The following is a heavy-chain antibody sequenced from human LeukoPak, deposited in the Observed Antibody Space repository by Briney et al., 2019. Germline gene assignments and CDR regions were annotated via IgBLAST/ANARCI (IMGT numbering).Heavy chain of an antibody. CDR1: GFTFSSYS. CDR2: ITSSGRYI. V-gene: IGHV3-21*01. Sequence: GGSLRLSCAASGFTFSSYSMNWVRQAPGKGLEWVSSITSSGRYIYYADSVKGRFTISRDNSENSLYLQMDSLRVEDTAIYYCARDYVWGSSESDYWGQGTLVTVSS. CDR3: ARDYVWGSSESDY. D-gene: IGHD7-27*01. J-gene: IGHJ4*02.